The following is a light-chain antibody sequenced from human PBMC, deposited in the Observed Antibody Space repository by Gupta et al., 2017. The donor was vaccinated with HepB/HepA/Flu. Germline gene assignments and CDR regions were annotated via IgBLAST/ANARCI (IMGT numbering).Light chain of an antibody. J-gene: IGKJ4*01. V-gene: IGKV3-11*01. CDR1: QCVSSY. CDR3: QQCINWPLT. CDR2: DAS. Sequence: EIVLTQSPATLTSSPGERATLSCRASQCVSSYLAWYQQKPGQAPRLLIYDASNRATGIPARFSGSGSGTDFTLTISSLEPEDFAVYSCQQCINWPLTFGGGTKVEIK.